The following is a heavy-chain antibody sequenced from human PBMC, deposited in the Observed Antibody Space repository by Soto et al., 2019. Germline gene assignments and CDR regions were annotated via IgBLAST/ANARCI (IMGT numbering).Heavy chain of an antibody. CDR3: ASSPNIVVVVAATPDYYYYMDV. D-gene: IGHD2-15*01. J-gene: IGHJ6*03. Sequence: SETLSLTCTVSGGSISSGSYYWGWIRQPPGKGLEWIGSIYYSGSTYYNPSLKSRVTISVDTSKNQFSLKLSSVTAADTAVYYCASSPNIVVVVAATPDYYYYMDVWGKGTTVTVSS. V-gene: IGHV4-39*01. CDR1: GGSISSGSYY. CDR2: IYYSGST.